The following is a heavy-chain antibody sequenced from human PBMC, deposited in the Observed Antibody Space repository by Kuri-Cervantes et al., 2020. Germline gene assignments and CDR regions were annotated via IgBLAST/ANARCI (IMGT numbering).Heavy chain of an antibody. CDR1: GFTFSSHW. CDR2: ISSDGSST. Sequence: GESLKISCAASGFTFSSHWMHWVRQPPGKGLVWVSHISSDGSSTRYADSVKGRFTISRDNAKNSLYLQMNSLRAEDTALYYCAKDIFGYYGSGRTFDYWGQGTLVTVSS. D-gene: IGHD3-10*01. J-gene: IGHJ4*02. CDR3: AKDIFGYYGSGRTFDY. V-gene: IGHV3-74*01.